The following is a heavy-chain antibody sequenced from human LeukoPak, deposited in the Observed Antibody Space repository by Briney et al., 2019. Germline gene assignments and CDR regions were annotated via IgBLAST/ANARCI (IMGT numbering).Heavy chain of an antibody. J-gene: IGHJ4*02. D-gene: IGHD1-26*01. Sequence: GGSLRLSCVAPGFIFSSYGMHWVRQAPGKGLEWVAFTRSDGSDKYYTDSVKGRFTISRDNSKNTPYLQMNSLRAEDTAVYYCGKHDSASDYWGRGTLVTVSS. V-gene: IGHV3-30*02. CDR1: GFIFSSYG. CDR3: GKHDSASDY. CDR2: TRSDGSDK.